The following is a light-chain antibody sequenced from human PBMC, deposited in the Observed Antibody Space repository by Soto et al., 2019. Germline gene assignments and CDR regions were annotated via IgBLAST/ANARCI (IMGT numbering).Light chain of an antibody. CDR2: EDD. Sequence: QSALTQPASVSACPGEPITISCTGTSSDVGSYRLVSWYQQHPGKAPKLIIYEDDERPSGVSNRFSGSKSGNTASLTISGLQAEDEADYYCSSYAGRSTFVVFGGGTKVTVL. CDR1: SSDVGSYRL. V-gene: IGLV2-23*01. CDR3: SSYAGRSTFVV. J-gene: IGLJ2*01.